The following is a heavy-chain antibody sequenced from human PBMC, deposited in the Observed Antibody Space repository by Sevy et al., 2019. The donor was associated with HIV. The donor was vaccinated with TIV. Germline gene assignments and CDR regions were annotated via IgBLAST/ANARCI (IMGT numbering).Heavy chain of an antibody. V-gene: IGHV4-39*01. CDR2: IRYSGST. J-gene: IGHJ4*02. CDR3: AGPMLTWSNGWHYLDY. D-gene: IGHD3-10*02. Sequence: SETLSLTCTVSGASITSSGYYWGWIRQPPGKGLEWIASIRYSGSTFYNPSLRSRVTISADSSKNQFSLDLSSVTAADTAIYYCAGPMLTWSNGWHYLDYWGQRTVVTVSS. CDR1: GASITSSGYY.